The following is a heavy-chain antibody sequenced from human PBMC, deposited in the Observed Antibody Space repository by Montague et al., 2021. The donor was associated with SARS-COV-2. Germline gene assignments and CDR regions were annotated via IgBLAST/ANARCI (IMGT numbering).Heavy chain of an antibody. CDR3: AGGNFDWLLLPDGYFDH. CDR1: GFTFSSYE. J-gene: IGHJ4*02. Sequence: SLRLSCAASGFTFSSYEMNWVRQAPGKGLEWVSYISSSGSIIYYADSVKGRFTISRDNAKNSLYLQMNSLRAEDTAVDYCAGGNFDWLLLPDGYFDHWGQGTLVTVSS. V-gene: IGHV3-48*03. CDR2: ISSSGSII. D-gene: IGHD3-9*01.